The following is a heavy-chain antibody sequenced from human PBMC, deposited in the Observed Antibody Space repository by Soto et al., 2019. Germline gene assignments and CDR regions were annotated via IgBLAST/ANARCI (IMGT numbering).Heavy chain of an antibody. CDR2: IYHSGTT. D-gene: IGHD5-18*01. J-gene: IGHJ5*02. Sequence: SETLSLTCAVSGDSISSGFHWAWIRQPPGKGLEWVASIYHSGTTYYNPSLTSRVTISVDTSKNLSSLKLTSVTAADTAVYYCARIPVDTSMIYWLDPWGQGTLVTVSS. CDR1: GDSISSGFH. V-gene: IGHV4-38-2*01. CDR3: ARIPVDTSMIYWLDP.